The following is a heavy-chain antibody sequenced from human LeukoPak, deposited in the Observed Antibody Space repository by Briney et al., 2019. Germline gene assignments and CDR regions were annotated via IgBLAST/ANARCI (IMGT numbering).Heavy chain of an antibody. CDR3: AREVVIEAFDM. D-gene: IGHD2-21*01. Sequence: ASVKVSCQASGGTFSIYAISWVRQAPGQGLEWMGRIIPILGIANYAQKFQGRVTITADKSTSTAYMELSSLRSEDTAMYYCAREVVIEAFDMWGQGTMVTVSS. V-gene: IGHV1-69*04. CDR1: GGTFSIYA. CDR2: IIPILGIA. J-gene: IGHJ3*02.